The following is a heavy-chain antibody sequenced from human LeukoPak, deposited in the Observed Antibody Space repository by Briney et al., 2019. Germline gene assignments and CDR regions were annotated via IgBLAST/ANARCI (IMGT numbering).Heavy chain of an antibody. CDR3: ASLGEIAGTAMAQSFDY. Sequence: SVKVSCKASGGTFSSYTISWVRQAPGQGLEWMGRIIPILGIADYAQKFQGRVTITADKSTSTAYMELSSLRSEDTAVYYCASLGEIAGTAMAQSFDYWGQGTLVTVSS. V-gene: IGHV1-69*02. J-gene: IGHJ4*02. D-gene: IGHD5-18*01. CDR1: GGTFSSYT. CDR2: IIPILGIA.